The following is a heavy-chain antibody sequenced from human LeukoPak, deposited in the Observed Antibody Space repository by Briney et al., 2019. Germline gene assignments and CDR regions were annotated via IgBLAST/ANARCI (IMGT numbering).Heavy chain of an antibody. J-gene: IGHJ6*02. V-gene: IGHV1-69*02. CDR1: GGTFSSYT. Sequence: GSSVKVSCKASGGTFSSYTISWVRQAPGQGLEWMGRIIPILGIANYAQKFQGRVTITADKSTSTAYMDLSSLRSEDTAVYYCAWTTGDYYYYGMDVWGQGTTVTVSS. D-gene: IGHD1-1*01. CDR3: AWTTGDYYYYGMDV. CDR2: IIPILGIA.